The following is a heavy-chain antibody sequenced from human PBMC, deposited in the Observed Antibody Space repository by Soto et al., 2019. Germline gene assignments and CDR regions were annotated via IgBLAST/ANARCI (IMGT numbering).Heavy chain of an antibody. V-gene: IGHV1-69*13. CDR1: GGTFSSYS. D-gene: IGHD1-26*01. CDR2: IIPIFGTA. Sequence: SVKVSCKASGGTFSSYSISWVLQAPGQGLEWMGGIIPIFGTANYAQKFQGRVTITADESTSTAYMELSSLRSEDTAVYYCARGSGLELVFDIWGQGTMVTVSS. CDR3: ARGSGLELVFDI. J-gene: IGHJ3*02.